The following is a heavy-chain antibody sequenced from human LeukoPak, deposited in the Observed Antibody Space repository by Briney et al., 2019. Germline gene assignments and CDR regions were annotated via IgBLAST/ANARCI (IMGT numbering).Heavy chain of an antibody. V-gene: IGHV4-30-4*01. CDR1: GGSISSGDYY. D-gene: IGHD4-17*01. CDR3: ARGDYPSGFDP. J-gene: IGHJ5*02. CDR2: IYYSGST. Sequence: SQTPSLPCTVSGGSISSGDYYWSWIRHPPGQGLEWIGYIYYSGSTYYNPSLKSRVTISVDTSKNQFSLKLSSVTAADTAVYYCARGDYPSGFDPWGQGTLVTVSS.